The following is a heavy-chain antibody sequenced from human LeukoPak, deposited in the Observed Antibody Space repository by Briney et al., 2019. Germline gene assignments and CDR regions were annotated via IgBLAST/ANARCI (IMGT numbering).Heavy chain of an antibody. CDR2: INHSGST. Sequence: SETLSLTCAVYGGSFSGYYWSWIRQPPGKGLGWIGEINHSGSTNYNPSLKSRVTISVDTSKNQFSLKLSSVTAADTAVYYCARAEPYYDFWSGYYGSGYYYGMDVWGQGTTVTVSS. D-gene: IGHD3-3*01. J-gene: IGHJ6*02. CDR3: ARAEPYYDFWSGYYGSGYYYGMDV. CDR1: GGSFSGYY. V-gene: IGHV4-34*01.